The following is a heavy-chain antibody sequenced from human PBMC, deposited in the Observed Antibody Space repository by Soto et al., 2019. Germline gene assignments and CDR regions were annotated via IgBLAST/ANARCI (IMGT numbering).Heavy chain of an antibody. CDR3: ARALPVSRGCSRTDCPRSRMNV. CDR2: ITHSGST. CDR1: GGPLSGYY. D-gene: IGHD2-2*01. J-gene: IGHJ6*02. Sequence: PSETLSLTCAVSGGPLSGYYWSWVRQPPGTGREWIAEITHSGSTNCHPSLRSRVTTSVDTSKNYCSLKLSFVTAADTAVYYCARALPVSRGCSRTDCPRSRMNVWGQGTTVTVSS. V-gene: IGHV4-34*01.